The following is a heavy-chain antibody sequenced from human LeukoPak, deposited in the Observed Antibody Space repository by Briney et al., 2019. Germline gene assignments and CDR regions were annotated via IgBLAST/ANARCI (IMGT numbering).Heavy chain of an antibody. CDR3: ARSAEWLRNAFDI. CDR2: MHNSGSS. D-gene: IGHD5-12*01. CDR1: GASTSHFY. V-gene: IGHV4-59*01. Sequence: SETLSLSCTVSGASTSHFYWNWVRQPPGKGLEWIGYMHNSGSSKHSPSLKSRGTISIDTSKKQFYLKLTCVTAADTAVYYCARSAEWLRNAFDIWGQGTMVSLSS. J-gene: IGHJ3*02.